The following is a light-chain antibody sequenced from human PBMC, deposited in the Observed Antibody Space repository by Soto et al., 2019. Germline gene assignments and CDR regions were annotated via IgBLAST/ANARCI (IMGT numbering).Light chain of an antibody. V-gene: IGKV1-27*01. Sequence: DIQMTQSPSSLSASVGDRVTITCRASQGISNYLAWYQQKPGKVPMLLIYTASSLHSGVPSRFSGSGSGTDFTLTIISLQPEDVAPYYCQKYNSAPQTFGQGTKVEIK. CDR1: QGISNY. J-gene: IGKJ1*01. CDR2: TAS. CDR3: QKYNSAPQT.